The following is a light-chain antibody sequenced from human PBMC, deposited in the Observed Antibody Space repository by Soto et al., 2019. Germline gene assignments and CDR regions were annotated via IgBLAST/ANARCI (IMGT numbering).Light chain of an antibody. Sequence: EIVLTQSPCTLALSAGERATLSCRASQSVSNNYLAWYQQKPGHAPSLLIYGASNRATGIPDRLSGSGSGTDFTLTISRLEPEDFAVYYCQQYGSSGTFGQGTKVDNK. CDR2: GAS. CDR3: QQYGSSGT. CDR1: QSVSNNY. V-gene: IGKV3-20*01. J-gene: IGKJ1*01.